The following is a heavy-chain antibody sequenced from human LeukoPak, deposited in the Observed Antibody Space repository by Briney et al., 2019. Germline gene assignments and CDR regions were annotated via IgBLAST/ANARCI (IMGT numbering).Heavy chain of an antibody. CDR1: EFTFNDYW. D-gene: IGHD3-10*01. Sequence: PGGSLRLSCVASEFTFNDYWMGWVRQAPGKGLEWVSAIGGSGGSTYYADSVKGRFTISRDNSKNTLYLQMNSLRAEDTAVYYCAKLKIGGRFGEVLSSGNPPWGQGTLVTVSS. J-gene: IGHJ5*02. CDR3: AKLKIGGRFGEVLSSGNPP. V-gene: IGHV3-23*01. CDR2: IGGSGGST.